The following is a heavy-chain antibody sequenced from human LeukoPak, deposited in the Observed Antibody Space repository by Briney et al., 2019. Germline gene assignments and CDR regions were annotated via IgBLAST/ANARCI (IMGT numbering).Heavy chain of an antibody. CDR1: GFSFGSYG. CDR2: IWYDGSNA. V-gene: IGHV3-33*01. J-gene: IGHJ4*02. Sequence: GRSLRLSCAASGFSFGSYGMHWVRQAPGKGLEWLTIIWYDGSNAYYADSVKGRFTITRDNSKNTLYLQMNSLRAEDTAVCYCARDLGSGTSYSYFDYWGQGALVTVSS. D-gene: IGHD3-10*01. CDR3: ARDLGSGTSYSYFDY.